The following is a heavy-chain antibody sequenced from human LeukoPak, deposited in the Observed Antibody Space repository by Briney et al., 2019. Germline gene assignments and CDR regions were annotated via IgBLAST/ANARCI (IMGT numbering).Heavy chain of an antibody. CDR1: GFTFSTYT. V-gene: IGHV3-23*01. Sequence: TGGSLRLSCAASGFTFSTYTMYWVRHPPGKRLEWVSIIGNNGGGIHYADSVRGRFTISRDNSKNAPYLQMNSLRVEDTAVYYCAIDPNWGTHSWGQGVLVTVSS. J-gene: IGHJ4*02. D-gene: IGHD7-27*01. CDR2: IGNNGGGI. CDR3: AIDPNWGTHS.